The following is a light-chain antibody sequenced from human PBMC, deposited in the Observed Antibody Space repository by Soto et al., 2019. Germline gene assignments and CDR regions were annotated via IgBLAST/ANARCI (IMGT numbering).Light chain of an antibody. CDR1: QTIGNK. CDR2: GAS. V-gene: IGKV3D-15*01. Sequence: EIVLAQSPATLSVSPGERVTLSCRATQTIGNKLAWYLQRPGQAPRLLIHGASTRATGVPARISGSGSGTEFTLTISSLQSEDFAVYYCQQFRNWPWTFGQGTKVDIK. J-gene: IGKJ1*01. CDR3: QQFRNWPWT.